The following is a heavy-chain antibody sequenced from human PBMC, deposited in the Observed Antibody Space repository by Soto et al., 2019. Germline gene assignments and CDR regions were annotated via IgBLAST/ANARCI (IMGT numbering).Heavy chain of an antibody. CDR1: GGTFSTYD. CDR2: IIPLFGTA. CDR3: AINEGTDGYKFAY. J-gene: IGHJ4*02. V-gene: IGHV1-69*01. D-gene: IGHD5-12*01. Sequence: QVQLVQSGAEVKKPGSSVKVSCKACGGTFSTYDICWVRQAPGQGLEWMGGIIPLFGTANYAQKFQGRATIIADESTRTDYMELRRPRSEDTDVYYCAINEGTDGYKFAYWGQGTLVTVSS.